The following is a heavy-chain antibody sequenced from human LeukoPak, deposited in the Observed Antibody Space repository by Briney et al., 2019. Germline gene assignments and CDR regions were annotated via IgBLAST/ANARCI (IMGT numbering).Heavy chain of an antibody. J-gene: IGHJ4*02. Sequence: PGGSLRLSCAASGFTFSSYAMSWVRQAPGKGLEWVSAISGGGIGTYNADSVKGRFTISRDNSKNTLYLQMNSLRAEDTAVYYSAKEEDDIVVAGPFDYWGQGTLVPVSS. CDR1: GFTFSSYA. CDR2: ISGGGIGT. CDR3: AKEEDDIVVAGPFDY. V-gene: IGHV3-23*01. D-gene: IGHD6-19*01.